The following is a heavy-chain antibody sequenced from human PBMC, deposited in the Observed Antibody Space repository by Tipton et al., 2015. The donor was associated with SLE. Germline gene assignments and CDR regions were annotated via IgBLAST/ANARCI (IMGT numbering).Heavy chain of an antibody. Sequence: TLSLTCTVSGGSISSYYWSWIRQPPGKGLEWIGEINHSGSTNYNPSLKSRVTISVDTSKNQFSLKLSSVTAADTAVYYCGGPGLPWGQGTLVTVSS. CDR2: INHSGST. CDR3: GGPGLP. J-gene: IGHJ5*02. CDR1: GGSISSYY. V-gene: IGHV4-34*01.